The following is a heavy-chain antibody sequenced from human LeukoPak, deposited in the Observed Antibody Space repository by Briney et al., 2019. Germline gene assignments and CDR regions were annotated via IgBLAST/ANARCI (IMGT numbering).Heavy chain of an antibody. CDR2: ISSSGSTI. Sequence: GGSLRLSCAASGFTFSSYEMNWVRQAPGKGLEWLSYISSSGSTIYYADSVKGRFTISRDNAKSSLYLQMSTLRAEDTAVYYCVGEGGMAEAAFDYWGQGTLVTVSS. J-gene: IGHJ4*02. V-gene: IGHV3-48*03. CDR3: VGEGGMAEAAFDY. CDR1: GFTFSSYE. D-gene: IGHD6-19*01.